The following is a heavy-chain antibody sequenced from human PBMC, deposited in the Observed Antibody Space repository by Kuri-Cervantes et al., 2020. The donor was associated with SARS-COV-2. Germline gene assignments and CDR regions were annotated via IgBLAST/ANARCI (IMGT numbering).Heavy chain of an antibody. CDR1: GFTFSSYW. Sequence: GESLKISCAASGFTFSSYWMSWVRQAPGKGLEWVANIKQDGSEKYYMDSVKGRFTISREKSKNTLYLQMNSLRVEDTAVYYCAKDGFVGGLGSPGRAYFQHWGQGTLVTVSS. J-gene: IGHJ1*01. CDR2: IKQDGSEK. D-gene: IGHD2-15*01. CDR3: AKDGFVGGLGSPGRAYFQH. V-gene: IGHV3-7*03.